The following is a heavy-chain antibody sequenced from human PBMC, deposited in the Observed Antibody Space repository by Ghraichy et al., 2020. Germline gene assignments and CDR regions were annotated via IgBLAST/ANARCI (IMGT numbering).Heavy chain of an antibody. Sequence: SVKVSCKASGYTFSRHGISWVRQAPGQGLEWMGGIVPIFETTSYAEKFQGRVTITADESTSTAYMELSSLRSEDTAVYYCVRAHSDYCSSNSWLPPNWFDPWGQGTLVTVSS. CDR3: VRAHSDYCSSNSWLPPNWFDP. D-gene: IGHD2-2*01. CDR1: GYTFSRHG. J-gene: IGHJ5*02. V-gene: IGHV1-69*13. CDR2: IVPIFETT.